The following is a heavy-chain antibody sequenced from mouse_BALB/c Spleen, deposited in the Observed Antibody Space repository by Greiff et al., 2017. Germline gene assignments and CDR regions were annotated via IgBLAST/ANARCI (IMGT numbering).Heavy chain of an antibody. Sequence: VHVKQSGAELVKPGASVKLSCTASGFNIKDTYMHWVKQRPEQGLEWIGRIDPANGNTKYDPKFQGKATITADTSSNTAYLQLSSLTSEDTAVYYCAYDYDEWFAYWGQGTLVTVSA. V-gene: IGHV14-3*02. J-gene: IGHJ3*01. D-gene: IGHD2-4*01. CDR2: IDPANGNT. CDR1: GFNIKDTY. CDR3: AYDYDEWFAY.